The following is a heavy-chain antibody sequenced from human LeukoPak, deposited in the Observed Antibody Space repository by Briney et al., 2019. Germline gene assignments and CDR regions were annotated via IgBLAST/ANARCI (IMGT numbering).Heavy chain of an antibody. V-gene: IGHV1-18*01. J-gene: IGHJ4*02. CDR3: ARIYYYDSSGYYLDY. Sequence: ASVKVSCKASGYTFTSYGISWVRQAPGQGLEWMGWISAYNGNTNYAQKLQGRVTMTTDTPTSTAYMELRSLRSDDTAVYYCARIYYYDSSGYYLDYWGQGTLVTVSS. CDR2: ISAYNGNT. CDR1: GYTFTSYG. D-gene: IGHD3-22*01.